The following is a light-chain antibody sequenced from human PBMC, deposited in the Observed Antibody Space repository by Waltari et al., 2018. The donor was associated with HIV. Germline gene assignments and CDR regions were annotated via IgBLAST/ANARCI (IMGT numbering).Light chain of an antibody. CDR3: ATWNDSLSGYV. CDR2: RNN. Sequence: HSLLTQLPSAPWTPWQRVTIPCSRSSSTIGRTYVYWYQQLPGTAPKLLIYRNNQRPSGVPDRFSGSKSGTSASLAISGLRSEDEADYYCATWNDSLSGYVFGTGTKVTV. V-gene: IGLV1-47*01. CDR1: SSTIGRTY. J-gene: IGLJ1*01.